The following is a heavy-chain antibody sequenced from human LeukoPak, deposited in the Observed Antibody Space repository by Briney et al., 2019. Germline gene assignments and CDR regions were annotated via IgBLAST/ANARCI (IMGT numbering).Heavy chain of an antibody. Sequence: SETLSLTCTVSGGSISSYYWSWIRQPPGKGLEWIGYIYYSGSTNYNPSLKSRVTISVDTSKNQFSLKLSSVTAADTAVYYCARLGYCSGGSCYSAFDIWGQGTMVTVSS. CDR2: IYYSGST. J-gene: IGHJ3*02. CDR1: GGSISSYY. CDR3: ARLGYCSGGSCYSAFDI. D-gene: IGHD2-15*01. V-gene: IGHV4-59*01.